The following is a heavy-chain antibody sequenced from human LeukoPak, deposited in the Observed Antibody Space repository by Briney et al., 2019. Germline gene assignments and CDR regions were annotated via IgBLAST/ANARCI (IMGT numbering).Heavy chain of an antibody. J-gene: IGHJ4*02. CDR2: IYYSGST. V-gene: IGHV4-30-4*08. Sequence: SETLPLTCTVSGGSISSGDYYWSWIRQPPGKGLEWIGYIYYSGSTYYNPSLKSRVTISVDTSKNQFSLKLSSVTAADTAVYYCARMTTVTGGIDYWGQGTLVTVSS. CDR3: ARMTTVTGGIDY. CDR1: GGSISSGDYY. D-gene: IGHD4-17*01.